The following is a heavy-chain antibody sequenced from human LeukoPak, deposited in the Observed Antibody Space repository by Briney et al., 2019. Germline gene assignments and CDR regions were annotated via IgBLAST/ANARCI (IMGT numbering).Heavy chain of an antibody. CDR1: GFTFSSYA. V-gene: IGHV3-23*01. D-gene: IGHD3-22*01. Sequence: GGSLRLSCAASGFTFSSYAMSWVRQAPGKGLEWVSAISGSGGSTYYADSVKGRFTISRDNSKNTLYLQMNSQRAEDTAVYYCAKDGVYYDSSGYQDYWGQGTLVTVSS. J-gene: IGHJ4*02. CDR2: ISGSGGST. CDR3: AKDGVYYDSSGYQDY.